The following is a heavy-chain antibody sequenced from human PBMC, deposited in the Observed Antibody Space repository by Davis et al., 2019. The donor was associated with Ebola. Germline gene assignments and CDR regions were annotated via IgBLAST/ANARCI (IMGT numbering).Heavy chain of an antibody. CDR2: INNDGSWT. CDR1: GFTFNNYW. D-gene: IGHD1-7*01. CDR3: ARSSMRTTSFDD. Sequence: GESLKISCVASGFTFNNYWMHWVRQAPGKGPMWVSRINNDGSWTSYADSVKGRFTISRDNAKNTLYLQMNSLRVEDTAVYYCARSSMRTTSFDDWGQGTLVIVSS. V-gene: IGHV3-74*01. J-gene: IGHJ4*02.